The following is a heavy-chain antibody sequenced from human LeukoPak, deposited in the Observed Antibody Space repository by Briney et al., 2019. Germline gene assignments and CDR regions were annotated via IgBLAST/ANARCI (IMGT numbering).Heavy chain of an antibody. D-gene: IGHD6-19*01. CDR2: ITSSTSYI. Sequence: PGGSLRLSCVFSGFTFSNYWMSWVRQAPGKGLEWVSSITSSTSYIYYADSVRGRFTISRDSAKNSLYLQMNSLRAEDTAVYYCARDLNGYSSGIYYFDYWGQGTLVTVSS. J-gene: IGHJ4*02. V-gene: IGHV3-21*01. CDR3: ARDLNGYSSGIYYFDY. CDR1: GFTFSNYW.